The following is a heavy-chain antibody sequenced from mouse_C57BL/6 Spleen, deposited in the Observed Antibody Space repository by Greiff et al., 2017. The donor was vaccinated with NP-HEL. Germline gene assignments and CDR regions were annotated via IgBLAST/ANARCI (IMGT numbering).Heavy chain of an antibody. CDR3: ARGSNYYFDY. Sequence: VKLQESGAELVKPGASVKISCKASGYAFSSYWMNWVKQRPGKGLEWIGQIYPGDGDTNYNGKFKGKATLTADKSSSTAYMQPSSLTSEDSAVYFCARGSNYYFDYWGQGTTLTVSS. CDR1: GYAFSSYW. D-gene: IGHD2-5*01. J-gene: IGHJ2*01. CDR2: IYPGDGDT. V-gene: IGHV1-80*01.